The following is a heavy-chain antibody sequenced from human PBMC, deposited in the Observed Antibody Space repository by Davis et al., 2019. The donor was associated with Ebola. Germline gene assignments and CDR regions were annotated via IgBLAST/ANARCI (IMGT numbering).Heavy chain of an antibody. D-gene: IGHD2-15*01. Sequence: GESLKISCTASGFTFGDYAMSWFRQAPGKGLEWVGFIRSKAYGGTTEYAASVKGRFTISRDDSKSIAYLQMNSLKTEDTAVYYCTRDDVVVVAATYDYWGQGTLVTVSS. CDR2: IRSKAYGGTT. CDR3: TRDDVVVVAATYDY. J-gene: IGHJ4*02. CDR1: GFTFGDYA. V-gene: IGHV3-49*03.